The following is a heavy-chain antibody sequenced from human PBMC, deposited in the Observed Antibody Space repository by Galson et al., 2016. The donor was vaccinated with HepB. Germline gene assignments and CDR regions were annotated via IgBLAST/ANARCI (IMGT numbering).Heavy chain of an antibody. J-gene: IGHJ4*02. CDR1: AGTINTHGYF. CDR2: ISDRGSA. D-gene: IGHD3/OR15-3a*01. V-gene: IGHV4-31*03. CDR3: ARYGSWTGLDY. Sequence: TLSLTCTVSAGTINTHGYFWSWIRQHPERGLEWIGYISDRGSAYFNPSLKSRTTISIDTSQNQFSLDLTSVTAADTAVYFCARYGSWTGLDYWGQGTLVTVSS.